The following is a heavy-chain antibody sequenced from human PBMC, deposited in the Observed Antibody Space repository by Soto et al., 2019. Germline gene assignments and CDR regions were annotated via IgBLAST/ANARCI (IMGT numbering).Heavy chain of an antibody. CDR1: GFTFSDYY. CDR2: ISSSSSYT. V-gene: IGHV3-11*06. CDR3: ATLVVTLANFDY. J-gene: IGHJ4*02. D-gene: IGHD3-16*02. Sequence: GGSLRLSCAASGFTFSDYYMSWIRQAPGKGLEWVSYISSSSSYTNYADSVKGRFTISRDNAKISLYLQVNSLRAEDTAVYYCATLVVTLANFDYWGQGTLVTVSS.